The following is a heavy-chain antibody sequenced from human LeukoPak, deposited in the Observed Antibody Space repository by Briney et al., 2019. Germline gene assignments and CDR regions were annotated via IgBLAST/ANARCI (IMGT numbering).Heavy chain of an antibody. CDR3: AREDIVATSPYYYYYGMDV. CDR1: GFTFSSYG. Sequence: GGSLRLSCAASGFTFSSYGMHWVRQAPGKGLGWVAVIWYDGSNKYYADSVKGRFTISRDNSKNTLYLQMNSLRAEDTAVYYCAREDIVATSPYYYYYGMDVWGQGTTVTVSS. J-gene: IGHJ6*02. D-gene: IGHD5-12*01. V-gene: IGHV3-33*01. CDR2: IWYDGSNK.